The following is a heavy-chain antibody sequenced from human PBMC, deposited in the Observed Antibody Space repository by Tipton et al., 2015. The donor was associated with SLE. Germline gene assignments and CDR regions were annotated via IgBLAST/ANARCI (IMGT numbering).Heavy chain of an antibody. CDR3: ARDRSSGDADLTFDS. J-gene: IGHJ4*02. D-gene: IGHD1-26*01. Sequence: SLRLSCAASGFTFDDYGMSWVRQAPGKGLEWVSHINWNGDSTGYADSVKGRFTISRDNSKDTLYLQMNSLRSEDTAIYYCARDRSSGDADLTFDSWGQGTLVTVSS. CDR1: GFTFDDYG. CDR2: INWNGDST. V-gene: IGHV3-20*04.